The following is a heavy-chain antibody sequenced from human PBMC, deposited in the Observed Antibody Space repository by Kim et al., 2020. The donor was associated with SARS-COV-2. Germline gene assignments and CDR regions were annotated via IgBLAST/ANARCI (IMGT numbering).Heavy chain of an antibody. CDR3: ARDHEHGYSYWDY. CDR2: ISSSSSTI. J-gene: IGHJ4*01. CDR1: GFTFSSYS. Sequence: GGSLSLSCAASGFTFSSYSMNWVRQAQGKGLEWVSYISSSSSTIYYADSVKGRFTISRDNTKNSLYLQMNSLRDEDTADYDCARDHEHGYSYWDYWGQRNLVTVSS. V-gene: IGHV3-48*02. D-gene: IGHD5-18*01.